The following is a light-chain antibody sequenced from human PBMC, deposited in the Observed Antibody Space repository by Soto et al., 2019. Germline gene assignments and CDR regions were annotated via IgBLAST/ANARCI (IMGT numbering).Light chain of an antibody. V-gene: IGKV3-20*01. CDR1: QTVYSN. CDR2: GAS. CDR3: QQYGSSPLT. Sequence: EIVMTQSPDTLSVSPGERATLSCWASQTVYSNLAWYQHTPGQAPRLLIYGASTRATGIPARFSGSGSGTDFTLTISRLEPEDFAVYYCQQYGSSPLTFGGGTKVDIK. J-gene: IGKJ4*01.